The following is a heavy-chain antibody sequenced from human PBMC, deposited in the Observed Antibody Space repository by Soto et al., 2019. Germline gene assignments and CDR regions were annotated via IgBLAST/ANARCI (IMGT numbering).Heavy chain of an antibody. D-gene: IGHD3-22*01. Sequence: ASVKVSCKASGYTFTGYYMHWVRQAPGQGLEWMGWINPSSGGTNYAQKFQGWVTMTRDTSISTAYMELSSLRSEDTAVYYCALAAYYYDSSGYFDYWGQGTLVTVSS. CDR1: GYTFTGYY. V-gene: IGHV1-2*04. J-gene: IGHJ4*02. CDR2: INPSSGGT. CDR3: ALAAYYYDSSGYFDY.